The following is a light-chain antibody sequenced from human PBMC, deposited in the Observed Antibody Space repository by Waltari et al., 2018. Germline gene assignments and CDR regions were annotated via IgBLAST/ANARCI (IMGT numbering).Light chain of an antibody. V-gene: IGKV4-1*01. Sequence: DIVMTQSPDSLAVSLGERATINFKSSQSVLYRSNNNNYLAWYQQKPGQPPKLLIYWASTRESGVPDRFSGSGSGTDFTLTISSLQVADVAVYYCQQYYNTPWTFGQGTKVEIK. J-gene: IGKJ1*01. CDR1: QSVLYRSNNNNY. CDR2: WAS. CDR3: QQYYNTPWT.